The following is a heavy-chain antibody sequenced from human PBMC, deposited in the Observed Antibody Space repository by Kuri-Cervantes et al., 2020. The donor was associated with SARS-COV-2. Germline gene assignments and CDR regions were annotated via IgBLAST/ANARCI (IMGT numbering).Heavy chain of an antibody. J-gene: IGHJ5*02. CDR3: ARGRRWFDP. V-gene: IGHV4-34*01. CDR1: GGSFSGYY. CDR2: INHSGST. Sequence: SETLSLTCAVYGGSFSGYYWSWIRQPPGKGLEWIGEINHSGSTNYNPSLKSRVTISVDTSKNQFSLKLSSVTAADTAVYYCARGRRWFDPWGQGTLVTVSS.